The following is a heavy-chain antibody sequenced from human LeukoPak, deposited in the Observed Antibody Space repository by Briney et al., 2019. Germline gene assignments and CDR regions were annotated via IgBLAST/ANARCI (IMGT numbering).Heavy chain of an antibody. CDR1: GYTFTSYD. J-gene: IGHJ4*02. V-gene: IGHV1-8*01. CDR3: ARGPPNWGYDY. D-gene: IGHD7-27*01. CDR2: MSPNSGDT. Sequence: ASVKVSCKASGYTFTSYDFNWVRQATGQRPEWMGWMSPNSGDTGYAQKFQDRVTMTRNTSISTAYMELSSLRSDDAAVYYCARGPPNWGYDYWGPGTLVTVSS.